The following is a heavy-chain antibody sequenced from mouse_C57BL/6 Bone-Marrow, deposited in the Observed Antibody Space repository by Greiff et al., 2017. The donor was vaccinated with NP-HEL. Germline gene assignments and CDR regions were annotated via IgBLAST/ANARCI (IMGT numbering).Heavy chain of an antibody. Sequence: VQLVESGAELVRPGASVTLSCKASGYTFTDYEMHWVKQTPVHGLEWIGAIDPETGGPAYNQKFKGKAILTADKSSSTAYMALRSLTSEDSAVYYCTEALGVFYGNYGRFAYWGQGTLVTVSA. D-gene: IGHD2-1*01. J-gene: IGHJ3*01. CDR3: TEALGVFYGNYGRFAY. CDR2: IDPETGGP. CDR1: GYTFTDYE. V-gene: IGHV1-15*01.